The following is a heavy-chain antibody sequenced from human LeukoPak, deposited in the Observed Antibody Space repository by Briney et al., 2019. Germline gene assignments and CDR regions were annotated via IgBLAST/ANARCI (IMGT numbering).Heavy chain of an antibody. J-gene: IGHJ6*03. V-gene: IGHV1-8*03. CDR1: GYTFTGYD. Sequence: ASVKVPCKASGYTFTGYDINWVRQATGQGLEWMGWMNPNSGNTGYAQKFQGRVTITRNTSISTAYMELSSLRSEDTAVYYCARGRPYDFWSGYVPLDYYYYYMDVWGKGTTVTVSS. CDR2: MNPNSGNT. CDR3: ARGRPYDFWSGYVPLDYYYYYMDV. D-gene: IGHD3-3*01.